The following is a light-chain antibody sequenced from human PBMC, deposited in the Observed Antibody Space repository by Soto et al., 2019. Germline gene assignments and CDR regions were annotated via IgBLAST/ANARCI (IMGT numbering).Light chain of an antibody. CDR3: QHYKTWPPPLT. CDR1: QSVSTN. V-gene: IGKV3-15*01. CDR2: GAS. J-gene: IGKJ1*01. Sequence: EIVMTQFPPTLSVSPGERATLSCRASQSVSTNLAWYQQRPGQAPRVLIYGASTRATGIPARFSGGGSGTVFTLIISSLQSEDFAVYYCQHYKTWPPPLTFGQGTKVEVK.